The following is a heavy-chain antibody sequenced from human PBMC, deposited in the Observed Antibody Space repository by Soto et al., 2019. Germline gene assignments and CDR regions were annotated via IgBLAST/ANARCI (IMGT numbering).Heavy chain of an antibody. Sequence: ASVKVSCKASGYSFTSYYMHWVRQAPRQGLEWMGIINPSGGSTSYAQKFQGRVTMTRDTSTSTVYMELSSLRSEDTAVYYCARVSHGSSGPNAFDVWGQGTMVTVSS. D-gene: IGHD3-22*01. V-gene: IGHV1-46*01. CDR1: GYSFTSYY. CDR2: INPSGGST. CDR3: ARVSHGSSGPNAFDV. J-gene: IGHJ3*01.